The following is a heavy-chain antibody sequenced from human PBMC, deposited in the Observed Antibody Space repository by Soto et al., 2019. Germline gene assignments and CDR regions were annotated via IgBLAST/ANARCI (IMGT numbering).Heavy chain of an antibody. CDR1: GFIFSSYS. CDR2: ISGSGDST. CDR3: ARRGPGTYFDY. Sequence: GGSLRLSCGASGFIFSSYSMHWVRQAPGKGLEWVSVISGSGDSTYYADSVKGRFTISRDNSKNTLYLQMNSLRAEDTAVYYCARRGPGTYFDYWGQGILVTVPS. V-gene: IGHV3-23*01. J-gene: IGHJ4*02. D-gene: IGHD6-13*01.